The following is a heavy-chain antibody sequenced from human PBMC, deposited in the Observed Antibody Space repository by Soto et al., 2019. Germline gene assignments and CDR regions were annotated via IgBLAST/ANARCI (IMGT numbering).Heavy chain of an antibody. J-gene: IGHJ6*02. Sequence: GGSLRLSCAASGFTFSSYSMNWVRQAPGKGLEWVSSISSSSSYIYYADSLKGRFTISRDNAKNSLYLKMNSLRAEDTAVYYCARDQCSGGSCYGMDVWGQGTTVTVSS. CDR1: GFTFSSYS. D-gene: IGHD2-15*01. V-gene: IGHV3-21*01. CDR3: ARDQCSGGSCYGMDV. CDR2: ISSSSSYI.